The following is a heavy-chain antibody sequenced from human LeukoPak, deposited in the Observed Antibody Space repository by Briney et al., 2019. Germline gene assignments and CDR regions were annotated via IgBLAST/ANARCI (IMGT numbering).Heavy chain of an antibody. CDR2: IYYSGST. Sequence: SETLSLTCTVSGVSISSSSYYWGWIRQPPGKGLEWIGSIYYSGSTYYNPSLKSRVTISVDTSKNQFSLKQSSVTAADTAVYYCARRSGITIFGVVINTFDYWGQGTLVTVSS. CDR3: ARRSGITIFGVVINTFDY. D-gene: IGHD3-3*01. V-gene: IGHV4-39*01. J-gene: IGHJ4*02. CDR1: GVSISSSSYY.